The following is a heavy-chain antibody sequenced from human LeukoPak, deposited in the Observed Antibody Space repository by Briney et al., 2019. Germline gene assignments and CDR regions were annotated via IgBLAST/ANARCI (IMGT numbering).Heavy chain of an antibody. CDR2: INPSGGST. CDR1: GYTFTSYY. CDR3: ARAYKGYCSSTSCYDFDY. J-gene: IGHJ4*02. Sequence: ASVKVSCKASGYTFTSYYMHWVRQAPGQGLEWMGIINPSGGSTSYAQKFQGRVTMTRDTSTSTVYMELSSLRSGDTAVYYCARAYKGYCSSTSCYDFDYWGQGTLVTVSS. V-gene: IGHV1-46*01. D-gene: IGHD2-2*01.